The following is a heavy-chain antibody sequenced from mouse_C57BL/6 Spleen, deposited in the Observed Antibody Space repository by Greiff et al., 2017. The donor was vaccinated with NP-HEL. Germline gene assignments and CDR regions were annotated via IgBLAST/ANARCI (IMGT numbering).Heavy chain of an antibody. V-gene: IGHV1-22*01. CDR2: INPNNGGT. CDR3: ALGLRSYYYAMDY. D-gene: IGHD1-1*01. J-gene: IGHJ4*01. CDR1: GYTFTDYN. Sequence: VQLQQSGPELVKPGASVKMSCKASGYTFTDYNMHWVKQSHGKSLEWIGYINPNNGGTSYNQKFKGKATLTVNKSSSTAYMELRSLTSEDSAVYYCALGLRSYYYAMDYWGQGTSVTVSS.